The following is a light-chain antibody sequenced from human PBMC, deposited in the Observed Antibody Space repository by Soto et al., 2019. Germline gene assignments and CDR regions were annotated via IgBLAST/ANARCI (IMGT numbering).Light chain of an antibody. V-gene: IGLV2-11*01. CDR1: TNDIGAYNF. CDR2: DVT. CDR3: CSYAGNGAWV. Sequence: QSALTQPRSVSGSPGQSVTISCTGTTNDIGAYNFVSWYQQHPGKAPKLIIYDVTARPSGVPDRFSASKSGTTASLTISGLQGEDEADFFCCSYAGNGAWVFGGGTKLTVL. J-gene: IGLJ3*02.